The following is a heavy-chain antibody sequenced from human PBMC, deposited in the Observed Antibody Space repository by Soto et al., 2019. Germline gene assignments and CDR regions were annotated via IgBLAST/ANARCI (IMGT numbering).Heavy chain of an antibody. J-gene: IGHJ3*02. CDR1: GYTFTGYF. V-gene: IGHV1-2*04. Sequence: ASVKVSCKASGYTFTGYFVHWVRQAPGQGLEWMGWINPNSGGTNYAQKFQGWVTMTRDTSISTAYMELSRLRSDDTAVYYCARDLNRAFDIWGQGTMVTVSS. CDR2: INPNSGGT. CDR3: ARDLNRAFDI.